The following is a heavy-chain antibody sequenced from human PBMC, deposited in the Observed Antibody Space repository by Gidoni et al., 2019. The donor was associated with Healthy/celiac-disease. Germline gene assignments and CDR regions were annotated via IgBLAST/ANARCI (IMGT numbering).Heavy chain of an antibody. V-gene: IGHV3-23*01. CDR3: AKDHGWVGATNLIGRQFYPDYFDY. CDR1: GFTFSSYA. Sequence: EVQLLESGGGLVQPGGSLRLSCAASGFTFSSYAMSWVRQAPGKGLECVSAISGSGGSTYYADSVKGRFTISRDNSKNTLYLQMNSLRAEDTAVYYCAKDHGWVGATNLIGRQFYPDYFDYWGQGTLVTVSS. J-gene: IGHJ4*02. D-gene: IGHD1-26*01. CDR2: ISGSGGST.